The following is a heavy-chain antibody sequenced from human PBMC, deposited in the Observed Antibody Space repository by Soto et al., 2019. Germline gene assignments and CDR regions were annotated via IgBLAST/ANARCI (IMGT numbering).Heavy chain of an antibody. CDR2: IYYSGST. Sequence: SETLSLTCTVSGGSISSYYWSWIRQPPGKGLEWIGYIYYSGSTNYNPSLKSRVTISVDTSKNQFSLKLSSVTAADTAVYYCASSGRYDYYDSSGPGDWFDPWGQGTLVTVSS. J-gene: IGHJ5*02. D-gene: IGHD3-22*01. CDR3: ASSGRYDYYDSSGPGDWFDP. CDR1: GGSISSYY. V-gene: IGHV4-59*01.